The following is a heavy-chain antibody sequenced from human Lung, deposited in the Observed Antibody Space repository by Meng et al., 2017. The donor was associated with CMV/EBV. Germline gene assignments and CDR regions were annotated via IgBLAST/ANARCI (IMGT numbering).Heavy chain of an antibody. CDR3: ARIRSYYGSGSYSHDAFDI. CDR2: ISHDGSNK. Sequence: SCAASGFTFSSHIMHWVRQAPGKGLEWVAVISHDGSNKYYADPVKGRFTISRDNSKNTLYLQMNSLRAEDMAVYYCARIRSYYGSGSYSHDAFDIWXQGTMVTVSS. V-gene: IGHV3-30-3*01. D-gene: IGHD3-10*01. CDR1: GFTFSSHI. J-gene: IGHJ3*02.